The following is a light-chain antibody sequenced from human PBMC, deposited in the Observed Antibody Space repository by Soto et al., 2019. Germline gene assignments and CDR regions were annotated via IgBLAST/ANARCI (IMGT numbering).Light chain of an antibody. CDR3: QHYASSPLT. Sequence: EIVLMQSPGTLSLSPGDRATLSCRASQSVSSNYLAWYQQKLGQAPRLLICGASIRATGIPDRFSGSGSGTDFTLTISRLEPEDFAVYYCQHYASSPLTFGGGTKVEIK. CDR2: GAS. CDR1: QSVSSNY. J-gene: IGKJ4*01. V-gene: IGKV3-20*01.